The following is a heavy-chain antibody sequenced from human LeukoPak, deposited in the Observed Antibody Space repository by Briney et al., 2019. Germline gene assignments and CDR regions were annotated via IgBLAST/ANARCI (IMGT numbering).Heavy chain of an antibody. V-gene: IGHV1-18*01. CDR1: GYTFTSYG. D-gene: IGHD3-10*01. J-gene: IGHJ5*02. CDR3: ARDLLWFGELPQGWFDP. CDR2: ISAYNGNT. Sequence: ASVKVSRKASGYTFTSYGISWVRQAPGQGLEWMGWISAYNGNTNYAQKLQGRVTMTTDTSTSTAYMELRSLRSDDTAVYYCARDLLWFGELPQGWFDPWGQGTLVTVSS.